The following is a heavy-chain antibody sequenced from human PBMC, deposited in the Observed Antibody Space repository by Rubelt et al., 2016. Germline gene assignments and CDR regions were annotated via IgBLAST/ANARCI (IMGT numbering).Heavy chain of an antibody. J-gene: IGHJ4*02. Sequence: QLQLQESGPGLVKPSETLSLTCTVSGGSISSSSYYWGWIRQPPGKGLEWIGSIYYSGSTYYNPSLKSRVTISVDTSKNQFSLRLSSVTAADTAAYYCARQVRVLYYSDYWGQGTLVTVSS. CDR3: ARQVRVLYYSDY. CDR2: IYYSGST. V-gene: IGHV4-39*01. CDR1: GGSISSSSYY.